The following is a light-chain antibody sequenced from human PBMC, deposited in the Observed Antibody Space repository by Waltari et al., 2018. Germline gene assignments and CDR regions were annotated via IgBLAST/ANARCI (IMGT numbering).Light chain of an antibody. J-gene: IGKJ1*01. V-gene: IGKV3-15*01. CDR1: QSVSSN. CDR3: QQYNNWPSWT. Sequence: EIVMTQSPATLSVSPGERATLSCRASQSVSSNLAWYHQKPGQAPRLLIYGESTRATGIPARFSGSGSGTEFTLTISSMQSEDFAVYYCQQYNNWPSWTFGQGTKVEIK. CDR2: GES.